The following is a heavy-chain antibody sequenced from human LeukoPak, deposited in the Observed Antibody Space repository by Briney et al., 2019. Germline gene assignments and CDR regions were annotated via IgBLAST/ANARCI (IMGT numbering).Heavy chain of an antibody. V-gene: IGHV3-21*01. CDR3: ARGNSDYDHDY. CDR1: GFTFSRYS. D-gene: IGHD5-12*01. CDR2: ISTTSRYI. J-gene: IGHJ4*02. Sequence: PGRSLRLSCAASGFTFSRYSMNWVRQAPGKGLEWVSSISTTSRYIYYADSVQGRFTVTRDNAKNSLSLQMNSLRADDTAVYYCARGNSDYDHDYWGQGTLVTVSS.